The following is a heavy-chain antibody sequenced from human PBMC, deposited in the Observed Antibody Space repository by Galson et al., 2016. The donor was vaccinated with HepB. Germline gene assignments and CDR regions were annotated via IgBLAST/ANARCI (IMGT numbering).Heavy chain of an antibody. CDR3: AHGKVPYLLTTFDY. CDR2: ISASGDTT. V-gene: IGHV3-23*01. J-gene: IGHJ4*02. D-gene: IGHD1-14*01. CDR1: GFTFSSYA. Sequence: SLRLSCAASGFTFSSYAMTWVRQAPGQGLEWVSTISASGDTTYYADSVKGRFTISRDNAKNTLYLQMNSLRAEDTAVYYCAHGKVPYLLTTFDYWGQGTLVTVSS.